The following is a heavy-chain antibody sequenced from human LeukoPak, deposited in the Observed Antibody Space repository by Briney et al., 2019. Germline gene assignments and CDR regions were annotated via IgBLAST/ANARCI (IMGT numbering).Heavy chain of an antibody. D-gene: IGHD2-15*01. V-gene: IGHV3-53*05. CDR2: IYSGGST. Sequence: GGSLRLSCAASGFTVSSNYMSWVRQAPGKGLEWVSVIYSGGSTYYADSVKGRFTISRDNSKNTLYLQMNSLRAEDTAVYYCAKGRVVVAASPADYWGQGTLATVSS. CDR3: AKGRVVVAASPADY. CDR1: GFTVSSNY. J-gene: IGHJ4*02.